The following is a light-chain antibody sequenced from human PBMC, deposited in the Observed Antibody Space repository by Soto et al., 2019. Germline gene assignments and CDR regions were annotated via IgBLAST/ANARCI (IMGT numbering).Light chain of an antibody. CDR2: GAS. CDR1: QSVTNY. Sequence: TQSPDTLSLSPGERATLSCRASQSVTNYIAWYQQRPGQAPRLLIYGASTRATGIPARFSGSGSGTEFTLTISSLQSEDFAVYYCQQYNNWPRTFGQGTKVAIK. V-gene: IGKV3-15*01. J-gene: IGKJ1*01. CDR3: QQYNNWPRT.